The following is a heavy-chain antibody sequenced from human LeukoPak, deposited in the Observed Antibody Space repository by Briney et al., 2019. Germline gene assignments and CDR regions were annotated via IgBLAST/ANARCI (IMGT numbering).Heavy chain of an antibody. CDR3: AKDRYYYDSSGYYADY. CDR2: ISGSGGST. J-gene: IGHJ4*02. V-gene: IGHV3-23*01. Sequence: GGSLRLSCAASGFTFSSYAMSWVRQAPGKGLEWVSAISGSGGSTYYADSVKGRFTISRDNSKNTLYLQMNSLRAEDTAVYYCAKDRYYYDSSGYYADYWGQGTLVTVSS. D-gene: IGHD3-22*01. CDR1: GFTFSSYA.